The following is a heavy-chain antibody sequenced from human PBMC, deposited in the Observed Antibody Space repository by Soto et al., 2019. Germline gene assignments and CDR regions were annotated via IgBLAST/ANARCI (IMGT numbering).Heavy chain of an antibody. Sequence: EVQLLESGGGLVQPGGSLRLSCAASGFTLSSYAMSWVRQAPGKGLEWVSAISGSGGSTYYADSVKGRFTISRDNSKNTLYLQMNSLRAEDTAVYYCAKARWLAYYYGMDVWGQGTTVTVSS. V-gene: IGHV3-23*01. CDR2: ISGSGGST. CDR3: AKARWLAYYYGMDV. CDR1: GFTLSSYA. D-gene: IGHD6-19*01. J-gene: IGHJ6*02.